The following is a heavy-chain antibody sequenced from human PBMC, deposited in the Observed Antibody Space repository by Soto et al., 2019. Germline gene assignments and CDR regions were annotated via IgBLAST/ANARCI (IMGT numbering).Heavy chain of an antibody. V-gene: IGHV1-2*04. D-gene: IGHD2-21*01. CDR2: IIPNSGGT. CDR3: ARDHSISSSGAWWLDP. J-gene: IGHJ5*02. CDR1: GGTFSSYA. Sequence: GASVKVSCKASGGTFSSYAISWVRQAPGQGLEWMGGIIPNSGGTNYAQKFQGWVTMTRDTSISTAYMELSRLRSDDTAVYYCARDHSISSSGAWWLDPWGQGTLVTVSS.